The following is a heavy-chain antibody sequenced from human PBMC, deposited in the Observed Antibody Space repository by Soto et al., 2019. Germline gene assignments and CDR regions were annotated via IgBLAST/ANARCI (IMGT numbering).Heavy chain of an antibody. Sequence: GGSLRLSCAASGFTVSSNYMSWVRQAPGKGLEWVSVIYSGGSTYYADSVKGRFTISRDNSKNTLYLQMNSLRAEDTAVYYCARDTVAVTGEYYFDYWGQGTLVTVSS. CDR3: ARDTVAVTGEYYFDY. J-gene: IGHJ4*02. CDR1: GFTVSSNY. D-gene: IGHD6-19*01. CDR2: IYSGGST. V-gene: IGHV3-66*01.